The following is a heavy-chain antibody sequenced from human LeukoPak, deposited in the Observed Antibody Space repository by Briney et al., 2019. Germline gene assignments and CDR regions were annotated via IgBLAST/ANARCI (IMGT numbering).Heavy chain of an antibody. Sequence: ASVKVSCKASGYTFSDYYIHWVREAPGQGLEWMGWIKPNSGGAEVAQKLQGRATMTRDTSISTVYMELTRLTSDDTAVYYRAKGTEIVMASAIYYFDYWGQGTRVTASS. CDR2: IKPNSGGA. CDR1: GYTFSDYY. V-gene: IGHV1-2*02. J-gene: IGHJ4*02. CDR3: AKGTEIVMASAIYYFDY. D-gene: IGHD3-22*01.